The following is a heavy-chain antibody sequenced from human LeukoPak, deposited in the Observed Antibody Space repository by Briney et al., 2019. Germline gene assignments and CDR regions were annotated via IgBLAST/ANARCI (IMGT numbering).Heavy chain of an antibody. CDR1: GYTFTSYY. Sequence: ASVKVSCKASGYTFTSYYLRWVRQAPGQGLEWMGIINPSGGSTSYAQKFQDRVTMTRDTPTSTVYMELSSLRSEDTAVYYCARGHSNSPFLYWGQGTLVTVSS. CDR3: ARGHSNSPFLY. V-gene: IGHV1-46*01. CDR2: INPSGGST. D-gene: IGHD6-6*01. J-gene: IGHJ4*02.